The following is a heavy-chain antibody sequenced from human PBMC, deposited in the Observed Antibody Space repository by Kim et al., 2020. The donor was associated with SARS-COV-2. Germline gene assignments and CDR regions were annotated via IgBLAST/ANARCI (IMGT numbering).Heavy chain of an antibody. V-gene: IGHV1-69*13. D-gene: IGHD2-15*01. J-gene: IGHJ6*02. CDR2: IIPIFGTA. CDR1: GGTFSSYA. Sequence: SVKVSCKASGGTFSSYAISWVRQAPGQGLEWMGGIIPIFGTANYAQKFQGRATITADESTSTAYMELSSLRSEDTAVYYCARGYCSGGSCYSVYYYYYGMDVWGQGTTVTVSS. CDR3: ARGYCSGGSCYSVYYYYYGMDV.